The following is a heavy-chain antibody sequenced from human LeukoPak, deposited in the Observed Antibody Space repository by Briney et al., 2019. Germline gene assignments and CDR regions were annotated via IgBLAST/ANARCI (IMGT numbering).Heavy chain of an antibody. J-gene: IGHJ6*03. D-gene: IGHD2-8*01. CDR2: IKRKTDGGTT. V-gene: IGHV3-15*01. CDR3: TSLMVYARRARPYYMDA. Sequence: GGSLRLSCEASGFTFSKASMSWVRQAPGKGLEWVGRIKRKTDGGTTDYVAPVKGRFTISRDDSKNTLYLEMNSLKIEDTAVYYCTSLMVYARRARPYYMDAWGEGTTVIVSS. CDR1: GFTFSKAS.